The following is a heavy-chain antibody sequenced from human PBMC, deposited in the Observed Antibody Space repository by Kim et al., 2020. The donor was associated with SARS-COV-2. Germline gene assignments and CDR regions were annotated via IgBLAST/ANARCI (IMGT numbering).Heavy chain of an antibody. Sequence: YGPSLKGRVIRSVDTTKNQFALKLRSVSAADTAVYYCGRQMGGSLNWFDPWGQGTLVTVSS. CDR3: GRQMGGSLNWFDP. D-gene: IGHD1-26*01. J-gene: IGHJ5*02. V-gene: IGHV4-30-2*03.